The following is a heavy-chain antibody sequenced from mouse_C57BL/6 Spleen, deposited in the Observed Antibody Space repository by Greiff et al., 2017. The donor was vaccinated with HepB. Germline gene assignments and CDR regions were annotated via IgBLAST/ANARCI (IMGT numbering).Heavy chain of an antibody. CDR3: ANHRGTTEPWFAY. CDR1: GFSLTSYG. Sequence: VKVVESGPGLVAPSQSLSITCTVSGFSLTSYGVDWVRQPPGKGLEWLGVIWGGGSTNYTSALMSRLSISKDNSKSQVFLKMNSLQTDDTAMYYCANHRGTTEPWFAYWGQGTLVTVSA. J-gene: IGHJ3*01. CDR2: IWGGGST. V-gene: IGHV2-9*01. D-gene: IGHD1-1*01.